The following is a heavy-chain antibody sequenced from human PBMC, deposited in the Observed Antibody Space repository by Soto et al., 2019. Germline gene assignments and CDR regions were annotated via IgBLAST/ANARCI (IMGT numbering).Heavy chain of an antibody. V-gene: IGHV1-8*01. J-gene: IGHJ4*02. D-gene: IGHD1-1*01. CDR2: MNPNTGTS. Sequence: ASVKVSCKASGYTFTSYDIYWVRQATGQGLEWMGWMNPNTGTSGYAQKFQGRVTMTSDTSISTAHMELSSLRSEDTAVYYCARRAETNGWNGFGADKYYFDFWGQGTLVTVSS. CDR1: GYTFTSYD. CDR3: ARRAETNGWNGFGADKYYFDF.